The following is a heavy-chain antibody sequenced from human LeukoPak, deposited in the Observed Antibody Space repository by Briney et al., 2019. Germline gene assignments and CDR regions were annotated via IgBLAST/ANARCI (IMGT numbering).Heavy chain of an antibody. Sequence: PSETLSLTCAVYGGSFSGYYWSWIRQPPGKGLEWIGEINHSGSTNYNPSLKRRVTISVDTSKNQFSLQLSSVTAADTAVYYCARLGDSSGYYAFDYWGQGTLVTVSS. D-gene: IGHD3-22*01. CDR3: ARLGDSSGYYAFDY. J-gene: IGHJ4*02. CDR2: INHSGST. V-gene: IGHV4-34*01. CDR1: GGSFSGYY.